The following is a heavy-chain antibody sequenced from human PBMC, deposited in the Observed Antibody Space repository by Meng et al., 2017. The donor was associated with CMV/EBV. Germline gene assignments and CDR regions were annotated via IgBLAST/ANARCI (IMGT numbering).Heavy chain of an antibody. J-gene: IGHJ5*02. V-gene: IGHV4-39*01. Sequence: SETLSLTCTVSGGSINSNNYYWGWIRQPPGKGLEWIGSISYSGSTYYNPSLKSRVTISVDTSKNQFSLKLSSVTAADTVVHFCARRSVYGWFDRWGQGTLVTVSS. CDR2: ISYSGST. CDR3: ARRSVYGWFDR. D-gene: IGHD1-14*01. CDR1: GGSINSNNYY.